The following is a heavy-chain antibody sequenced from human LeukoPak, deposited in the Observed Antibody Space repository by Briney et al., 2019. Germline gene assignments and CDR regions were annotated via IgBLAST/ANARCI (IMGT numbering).Heavy chain of an antibody. CDR1: GFTFGDYA. V-gene: IGHV3-49*03. CDR3: TRAGRYCSGGSCYSFY. D-gene: IGHD2-15*01. J-gene: IGHJ4*02. CDR2: IRSKAHGGTT. Sequence: PGGSLRLSCTAPGFTFGDYAMSWFRQAPGEGLEWVGFIRSKAHGGTTEYAASVKGRFTISRDDSKSIAYLQMDSLKTEDTAVYYCTRAGRYCSGGSCYSFYWGQGTLVTVSS.